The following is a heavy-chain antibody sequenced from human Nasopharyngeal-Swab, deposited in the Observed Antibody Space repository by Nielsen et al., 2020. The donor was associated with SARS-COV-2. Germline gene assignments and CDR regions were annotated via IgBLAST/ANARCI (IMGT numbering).Heavy chain of an antibody. CDR3: VRLYYDLLTGYFSVGGNFDY. J-gene: IGHJ4*02. V-gene: IGHV4-34*01. Sequence: SQTLSLTCAVYGGSFSGYYWSWIRQSPGKRLEWIATINHRGNTYYNPSLESRVTISADTSKDHFFLRVTSVTAADTAVYYCVRLYYDLLTGYFSVGGNFDYWGPGTLVTVSS. CDR2: INHRGNT. CDR1: GGSFSGYY. D-gene: IGHD3-9*01.